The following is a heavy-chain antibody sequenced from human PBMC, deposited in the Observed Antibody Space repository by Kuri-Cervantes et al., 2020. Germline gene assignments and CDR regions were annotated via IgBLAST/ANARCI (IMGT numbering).Heavy chain of an antibody. D-gene: IGHD6-19*01. CDR1: GYTFSMYA. CDR2: INAGNGNT. J-gene: IGHJ4*02. V-gene: IGHV1-3*01. Sequence: ASVKVSCKASGYTFSMYAMHWVRQAPGQRLEWMGWINAGNGNTKYSQKLQGRVTITRDTSASTAYMELSSLRSEDTAVYYCARERGIAVAGTTTHLFYWGQGTLVTVSS. CDR3: ARERGIAVAGTTTHLFY.